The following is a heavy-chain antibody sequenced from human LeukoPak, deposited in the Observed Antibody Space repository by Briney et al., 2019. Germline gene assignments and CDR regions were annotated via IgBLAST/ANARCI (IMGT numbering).Heavy chain of an antibody. V-gene: IGHV3-30*02. CDR2: IQYSGGIR. D-gene: IGHD2-21*02. Sequence: GGSLRLSCAASGFTFSSYGMHWIRQAPGRGLEWVAYIQYSGGIRKYADSVKGRFTISRDNSKNTLLLQMNTLKTEDTAVYYCAKKRPGDGDIFDYWGQGTLLTVSS. CDR3: AKKRPGDGDIFDY. J-gene: IGHJ4*02. CDR1: GFTFSSYG.